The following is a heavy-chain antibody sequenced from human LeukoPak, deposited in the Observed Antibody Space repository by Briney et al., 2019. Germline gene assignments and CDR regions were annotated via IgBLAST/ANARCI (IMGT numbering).Heavy chain of an antibody. Sequence: PGGSLRLSCAASGFTFSSYGMHWVRQAPGKGLEWVAFIRYDGSNKYYADSVKGRFTISRDNSKNTLYLQMNSLRAEDTAVYYCAKDGGPRFVLFGVVKGLDPWGQGTLVTVSS. CDR1: GFTFSSYG. V-gene: IGHV3-30*02. J-gene: IGHJ5*02. CDR2: IRYDGSNK. CDR3: AKDGGPRFVLFGVVKGLDP. D-gene: IGHD3-3*01.